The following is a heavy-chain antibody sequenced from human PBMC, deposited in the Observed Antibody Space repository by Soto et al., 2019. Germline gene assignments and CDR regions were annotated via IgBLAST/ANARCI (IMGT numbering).Heavy chain of an antibody. J-gene: IGHJ4*02. CDR2: ISGSGGST. V-gene: IGHV3-23*01. Sequence: SLRLSCAASGFTFSGYAMSWVRQAPGKGLEWVSAISGSGGSTYYADSVKGRFTISRDNSKNTLYLQMNSLRAEDTAVYYCAKDRGGPTGLRFLEWLLSYFGYWGQGTLVTVSS. CDR1: GFTFSGYA. CDR3: AKDRGGPTGLRFLEWLLSYFGY. D-gene: IGHD3-3*01.